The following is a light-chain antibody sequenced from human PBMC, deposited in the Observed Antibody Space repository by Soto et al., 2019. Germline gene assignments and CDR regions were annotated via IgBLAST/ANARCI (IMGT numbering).Light chain of an antibody. J-gene: IGLJ1*01. CDR1: SRDVGLNDY. V-gene: IGLV2-11*01. CDR3: CSSSGRYTYV. CDR2: DVT. Sequence: QSALTQPRSVSGSPGQSVTISCTGTSRDVGLNDYVSWYHQHPGKAPKLLIYDVTKRPSGVPDRFSGSKSGNTASLTISGLRAEDEGDYYCCSSSGRYTYVFGTGTKVTVL.